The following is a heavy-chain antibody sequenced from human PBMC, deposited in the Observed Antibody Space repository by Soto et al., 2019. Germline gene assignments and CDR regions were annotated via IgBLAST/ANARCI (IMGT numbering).Heavy chain of an antibody. D-gene: IGHD5-18*01. CDR2: IYYSGST. J-gene: IGHJ6*01. CDR1: GGSLRNGSYY. V-gene: IGHV4-61*01. Sequence: SETLSLTCTVAGGSLRNGSYYWSWIRKPPGKGLEWIGYIYYSGSTNYNPSLKTLVTISVDTSTNQFSLKLSSVTAADTAVYYWARIGIEYSYAPSGLYYGLDVWAQGT. CDR3: ARIGIEYSYAPSGLYYGLDV.